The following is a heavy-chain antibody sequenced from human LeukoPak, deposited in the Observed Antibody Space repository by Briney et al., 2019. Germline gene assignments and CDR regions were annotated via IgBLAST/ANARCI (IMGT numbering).Heavy chain of an antibody. CDR3: ARDEGGVSSWVSH. CDR2: IDPGDSFI. CDR1: GYSFTSSW. J-gene: IGHJ1*01. Sequence: GESLTISCKGSGYSFTSSWISWVRQMPGKGPGWMGRIDPGDSFIKYNPSFQGHVTISVDKSISTAYLQWSSLRASDTAMYYCARDEGGVSSWVSHWGQGTLVTVSS. V-gene: IGHV5-10-1*01. D-gene: IGHD2-8*02.